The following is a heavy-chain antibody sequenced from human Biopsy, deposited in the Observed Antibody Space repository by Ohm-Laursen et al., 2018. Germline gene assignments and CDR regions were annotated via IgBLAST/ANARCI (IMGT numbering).Heavy chain of an antibody. CDR3: ARHPTGFWFDP. CDR1: GDSISTSTTYY. CDR2: IYNSETT. Sequence: TLSLTCTVSGDSISTSTTYYWAWLRQPPGKGLEWIGSIYNSETTFYNPSLKSRVAISVYTSTNQFSLKVSSVTAADTALYYCARHPTGFWFDPWGHGTLVTVSS. J-gene: IGHJ5*02. V-gene: IGHV4-39*01.